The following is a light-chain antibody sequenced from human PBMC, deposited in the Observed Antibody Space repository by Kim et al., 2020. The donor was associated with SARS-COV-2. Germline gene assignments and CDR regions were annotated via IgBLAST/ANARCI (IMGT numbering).Light chain of an antibody. Sequence: PGERATRSCRASQTLSSSFLAWYQQKPGQTPRLLIYGASARATGIPDRFSGTGSGTDFTLTISRLEPEDFAVYYCQQYNTPPWTFGQGTKVDIK. CDR3: QQYNTPPWT. V-gene: IGKV3-20*01. J-gene: IGKJ1*01. CDR2: GAS. CDR1: QTLSSSF.